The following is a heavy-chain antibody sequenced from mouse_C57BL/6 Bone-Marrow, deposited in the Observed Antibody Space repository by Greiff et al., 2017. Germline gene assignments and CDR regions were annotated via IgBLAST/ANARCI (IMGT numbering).Heavy chain of an antibody. CDR3: AAHYYGSSTGAYAMDY. CDR1: GFSLTSYG. Sequence: VQLQESGPGLVQPSQSLSITCTVSGFSLTSYGVHWVRQSPGKGLEWLGVIWRGGSTDYNAPFMSRLSITKDNSKSQVFFKMNSLQADDTAIYYCAAHYYGSSTGAYAMDYWGQGTSVTVSS. D-gene: IGHD1-1*01. CDR2: IWRGGST. V-gene: IGHV2-5*01. J-gene: IGHJ4*01.